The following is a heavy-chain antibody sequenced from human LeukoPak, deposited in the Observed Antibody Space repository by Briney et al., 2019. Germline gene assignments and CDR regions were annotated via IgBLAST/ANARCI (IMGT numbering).Heavy chain of an antibody. CDR1: GYTFTSYG. CDR2: ISAYNGNT. CDR3: ARSGYCSGGSCYGVSDYYYYGMDV. D-gene: IGHD2-15*01. J-gene: IGHJ6*02. V-gene: IGHV1-18*01. Sequence: ASVKVSCKASGYTFTSYGISWVRQAPGQGLEWMGWISAYNGNTNYAQKLQGRVTMTTDTSTSTAYMELRSLRSDDTAVYYCARSGYCSGGSCYGVSDYYYYGMDVWGQGTTVTVSS.